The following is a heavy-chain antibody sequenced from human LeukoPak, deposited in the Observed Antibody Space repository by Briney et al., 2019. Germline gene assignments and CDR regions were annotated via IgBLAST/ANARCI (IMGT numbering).Heavy chain of an antibody. CDR1: GFTFDDYA. D-gene: IGHD1-7*01. Sequence: PGGSLRLSCAASGFTFDDYAMHWVRQAPGKGLEWVSSINWNSANIGYAASVKGRFTISRDNAKKSLYLQMNSLRAEDMALYYCAKGSRANWNYASDFDYWGQGTLVTVSS. J-gene: IGHJ4*02. V-gene: IGHV3-9*03. CDR2: INWNSANI. CDR3: AKGSRANWNYASDFDY.